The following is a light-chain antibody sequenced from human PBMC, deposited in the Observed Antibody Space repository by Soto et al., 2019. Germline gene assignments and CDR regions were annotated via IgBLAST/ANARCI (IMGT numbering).Light chain of an antibody. Sequence: QSALTQPASVSGSPGQSITISCTGTDSDVGGYKYVSWYQQHPGKAPKLMISEVTNRPSGVSNRFSGSKSGNTASLTISGLQAADEADYYCTSYSSSNTHGVFGGGTKLTVL. J-gene: IGLJ2*01. CDR3: TSYSSSNTHGV. V-gene: IGLV2-14*01. CDR1: DSDVGGYKY. CDR2: EVT.